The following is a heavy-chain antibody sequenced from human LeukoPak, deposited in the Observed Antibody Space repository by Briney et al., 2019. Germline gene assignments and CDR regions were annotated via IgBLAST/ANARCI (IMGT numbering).Heavy chain of an antibody. CDR3: ARAAVLLWFGESDYYGMDV. Sequence: ASVKVSCKASGYTFSNYAITWVRQAPGQGLEWMGWISAYSGNTNFAQKLQGRVTMTTDTSTGTAYMELRSLRSDDTAVYYCARAAVLLWFGESDYYGMDVWGQGTTVTVSS. V-gene: IGHV1-18*01. CDR2: ISAYSGNT. D-gene: IGHD3-10*01. J-gene: IGHJ6*02. CDR1: GYTFSNYA.